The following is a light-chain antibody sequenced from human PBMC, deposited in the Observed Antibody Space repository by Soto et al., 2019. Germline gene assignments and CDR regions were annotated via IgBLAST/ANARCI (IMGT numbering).Light chain of an antibody. CDR1: SSNIGAGYD. V-gene: IGLV1-40*01. Sequence: QSVLTQPPSVSGAPGQRVTISCTGSSSNIGAGYDVHWYQQLPGTAPKLLIYGNSNRPSGVPDRFSGSKSGTSASLAITGRQAEDEAGYYCQSYDSSLSGAVFGGGTQLTVL. CDR3: QSYDSSLSGAV. CDR2: GNS. J-gene: IGLJ7*01.